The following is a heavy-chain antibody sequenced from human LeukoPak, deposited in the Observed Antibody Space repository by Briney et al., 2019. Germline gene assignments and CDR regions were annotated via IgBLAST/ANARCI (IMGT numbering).Heavy chain of an antibody. V-gene: IGHV3-48*03. CDR1: GFTFSSYE. J-gene: IGHJ4*02. D-gene: IGHD5-18*01. CDR3: ARNLHGYSYDTDY. Sequence: GGSLRLSCAASGFTFSSYEMNWVRQAPGKGLEWVSYISSTGSTIYYADSLKGRFTISRDNAKNSLYLQMNSLRAEDTAVYYCARNLHGYSYDTDYWGQGTLVTVSS. CDR2: ISSTGSTI.